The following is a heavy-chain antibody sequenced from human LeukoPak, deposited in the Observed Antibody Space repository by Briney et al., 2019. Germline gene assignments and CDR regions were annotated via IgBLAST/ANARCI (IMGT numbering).Heavy chain of an antibody. V-gene: IGHV4-4*02. CDR2: IYHSGST. CDR3: ARRCRAAARWVASWFDP. D-gene: IGHD2-2*01. CDR1: GGSISSSNW. J-gene: IGHJ5*02. Sequence: PSGTLSLTCAISGGSISSSNWWSWVRQPPGKGLEWIGEIYHSGSTNYNPSLKSRVTISVDTSKNQFSLKLSSVTAADTAVYYCARRCRAAARWVASWFDPWGQGTLVTVSS.